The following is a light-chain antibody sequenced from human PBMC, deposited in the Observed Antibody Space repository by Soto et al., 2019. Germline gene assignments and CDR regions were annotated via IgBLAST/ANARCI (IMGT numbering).Light chain of an antibody. Sequence: IQMTQSPSSLSASVGDRVTITCRASQGINNNLGWFQQRPGKGPQRLIYAASSLHFGVPSRFSGSGSGTEFSLTISSLQPEDFATYFCLQHNDYPYTFGQGTKVDIK. CDR1: QGINNN. J-gene: IGKJ2*01. CDR3: LQHNDYPYT. V-gene: IGKV1-17*01. CDR2: AAS.